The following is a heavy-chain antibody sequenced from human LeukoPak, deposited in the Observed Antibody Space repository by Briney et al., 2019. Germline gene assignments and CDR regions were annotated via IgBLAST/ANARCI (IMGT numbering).Heavy chain of an antibody. CDR3: ARVGDAFDV. Sequence: SETLSLTCAVSGGSISSGGYSWSWIRQPPGKGLEWIGYIYHSGSTYYNPSLKSRVTISVDRSKNQFSLKLSSVTAADTAVYYCARVGDAFDVWGQGTMVTVSS. V-gene: IGHV4-30-2*01. J-gene: IGHJ3*01. CDR1: GGSISSGGYS. CDR2: IYHSGST.